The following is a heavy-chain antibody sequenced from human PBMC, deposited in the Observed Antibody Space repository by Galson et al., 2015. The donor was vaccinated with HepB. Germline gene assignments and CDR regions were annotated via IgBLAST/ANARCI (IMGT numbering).Heavy chain of an antibody. CDR1: GYTLTELS. CDR3: ATVVGAPTPNWFDP. Sequence: SVKVSCKVSGYTLTELSMHWVRQAPGKGLEWMGGFDPEDGETIYAQKFQGRVTMTEDTSTDTAYMELSSLRSEDTAVYYCATVVGAPTPNWFDPWGQGTLVTVSS. CDR2: FDPEDGET. J-gene: IGHJ5*02. D-gene: IGHD1-26*01. V-gene: IGHV1-24*01.